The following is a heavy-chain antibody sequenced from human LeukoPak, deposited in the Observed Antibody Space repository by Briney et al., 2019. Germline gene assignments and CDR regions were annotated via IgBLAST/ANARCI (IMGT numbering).Heavy chain of an antibody. D-gene: IGHD5-18*01. Sequence: PGRSLRLSCAASGFTFSSYAMHWVRQAPGKGLEWVAVISYDGSNKYYADSVKGRFTISRDNSKNTLYLQMNSLRAEDTAVYYCARGFTAMVTRGQGTLVTVSS. CDR1: GFTFSSYA. V-gene: IGHV3-30*04. J-gene: IGHJ4*02. CDR2: ISYDGSNK. CDR3: ARGFTAMVT.